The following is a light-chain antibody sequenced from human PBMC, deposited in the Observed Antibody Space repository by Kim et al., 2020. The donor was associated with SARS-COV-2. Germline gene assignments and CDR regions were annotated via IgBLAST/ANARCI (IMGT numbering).Light chain of an antibody. CDR1: SSNIGSNT. CDR2: SNN. J-gene: IGLJ2*01. CDR3: AAWDDSLNGWVV. Sequence: SVLTQPPSASGTPGQRVTISCSGSSSNIGSNTVNWYQQLPGTAPKLLIYSNNQRPSGVPDRFSGSKSGTSASLAISGLQSEDEADYYCAAWDDSLNGWVVFGGGTQLTVL. V-gene: IGLV1-44*01.